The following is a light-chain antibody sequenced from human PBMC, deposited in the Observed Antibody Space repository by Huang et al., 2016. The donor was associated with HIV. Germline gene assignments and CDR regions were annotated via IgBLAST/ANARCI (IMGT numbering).Light chain of an antibody. CDR1: QSVLYSSNNNTY. CDR2: WAS. CDR3: QQYYSSPLT. V-gene: IGKV4-1*01. J-gene: IGKJ4*01. Sequence: DIVMTQSPDSLAVSLGERATINCKSSQSVLYSSNNNTYLAWYQQKPGQPPKLRIYWASTRDSGVPDRFSGSGSETDFTLTISSLQAEDVAVYYCQQYYSSPLTFGGGTKVEIK.